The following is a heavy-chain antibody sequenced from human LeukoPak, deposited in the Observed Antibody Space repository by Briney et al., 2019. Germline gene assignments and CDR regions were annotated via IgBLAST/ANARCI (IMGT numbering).Heavy chain of an antibody. J-gene: IGHJ3*02. CDR1: GFTFSSYA. D-gene: IGHD3-10*01. Sequence: GGSLRLSCSASGFTFSSYAMHWVRQAPGKGLEYVSAISSNGGSTYYADSVKGRFTISRDNSKNTLYLQMSSLRAEDTAVYYCVKGELLWFGELNPDAFDIWGQGTKVTVSS. V-gene: IGHV3-64D*06. CDR2: ISSNGGST. CDR3: VKGELLWFGELNPDAFDI.